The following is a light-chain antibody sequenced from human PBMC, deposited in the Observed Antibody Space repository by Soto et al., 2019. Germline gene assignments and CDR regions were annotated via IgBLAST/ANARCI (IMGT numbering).Light chain of an antibody. Sequence: DIQLTQSPSFLSASVGDRVTITCRASQDISSYLAWYQQKPGKAPKLLIFAASNLQDGVPSRFSGSGSGTEFTLTISSLQPEDFATYYCQQLNGYSIFTFGPGTKVDI. CDR1: QDISSY. CDR2: AAS. J-gene: IGKJ3*01. CDR3: QQLNGYSIFT. V-gene: IGKV1-9*01.